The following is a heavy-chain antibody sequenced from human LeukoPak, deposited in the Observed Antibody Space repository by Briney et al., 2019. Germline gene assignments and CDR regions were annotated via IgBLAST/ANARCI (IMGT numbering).Heavy chain of an antibody. J-gene: IGHJ4*02. V-gene: IGHV3-48*04. CDR3: ARDVDTAMVLMKYSDY. CDR2: ISGSSGII. CDR1: GFTFNTYT. D-gene: IGHD5-18*01. Sequence: GGSLRLSCAASGFTFNTYTMNWVRQAPGKGLEWVSYISGSSGIIDYADSVRGRFTISRDNAKNSLYLQMNSLRAEDTAVYYCARDVDTAMVLMKYSDYWGQGTLITVSS.